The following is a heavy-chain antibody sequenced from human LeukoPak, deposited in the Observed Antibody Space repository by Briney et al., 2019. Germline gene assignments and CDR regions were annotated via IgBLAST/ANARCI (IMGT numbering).Heavy chain of an antibody. J-gene: IGHJ6*02. CDR2: INHSGST. CDR1: GGSISSTSYY. CDR3: ARGGPSSSWPYYYYYGMDV. Sequence: SETLSLTCTVSGGSISSTSYYWGWIRQPPGKGLEWIGEINHSGSTNYNPSLKSRVTISVDTSKNQFSLKLSSVTAADTAVYYCARGGPSSSWPYYYYYGMDVWGQGTTVTVSS. V-gene: IGHV4-39*07. D-gene: IGHD6-13*01.